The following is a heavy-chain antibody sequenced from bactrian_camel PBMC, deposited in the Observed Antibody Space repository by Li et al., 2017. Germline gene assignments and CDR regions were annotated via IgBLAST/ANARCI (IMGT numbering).Heavy chain of an antibody. J-gene: IGHJ6*01. CDR2: IDRDGNT. CDR1: GDTIGRYC. CDR3: TLRRGGYCPRSPRAPDFGY. V-gene: IGHV3S55*01. Sequence: HVQLVESGGGSVQAGGSLRLSCVASGDTIGRYCMGWFRQSSGKEREEVATIDRDGNTEYETSVKGRFTVSIDNAKNTLYLQLNNLKPEDTAMYYCTLRRGGYCPRSPRAPDFGYWGQGTQVTVS. D-gene: IGHD2*01.